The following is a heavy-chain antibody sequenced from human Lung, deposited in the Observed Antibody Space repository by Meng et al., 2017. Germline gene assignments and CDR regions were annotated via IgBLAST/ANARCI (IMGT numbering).Heavy chain of an antibody. CDR2: IYHSGST. D-gene: IGHD4-11*01. CDR3: ARGPTTMAHDFDY. V-gene: IGHV4-34*01. J-gene: IGHJ4*02. Sequence: GSLRLSCVVSGGSFSDYYWSWIRQPPGKGLEWIGEIYHSGSTNYNPSLESRATISVDTSQNNLSLKLSSMTATDPAVYYCARGPTTMAHDFDYWGQGTLVTVSS. CDR1: GGSFSDYY.